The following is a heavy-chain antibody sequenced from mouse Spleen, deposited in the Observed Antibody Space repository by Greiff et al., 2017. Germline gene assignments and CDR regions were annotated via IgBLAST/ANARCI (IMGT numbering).Heavy chain of an antibody. CDR1: GYTFTSYG. V-gene: IGHV1-81*01. CDR3: ARDKLRGYDDWYFDV. J-gene: IGHJ1*01. Sequence: VQLQQSGAELARPGASVKLSCKASGYTFTSYGISWVKQRTGQGLEWIGEIYPRSGNTYYNEKFKGKATLTADKSSSTAYMELRSLTSEDSAVYFCARDKLRGYDDWYFDVWGAGTTVTVSS. D-gene: IGHD2-2*01. CDR2: IYPRSGNT.